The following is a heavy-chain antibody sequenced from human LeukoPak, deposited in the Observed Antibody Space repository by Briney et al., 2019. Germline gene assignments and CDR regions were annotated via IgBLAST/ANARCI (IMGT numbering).Heavy chain of an antibody. CDR1: GGSISSYY. J-gene: IGHJ4*02. CDR2: IYYSGST. CDR3: ARDSPGDTAMVIDY. V-gene: IGHV4-59*12. Sequence: SETLSLTCTVSGGSISSYYWSWIRQPPGKGLEWIGYIYYSGSTNYNPSLKSRVTISVDTSKNQFSLKLSSVTAADTAVYYCARDSPGDTAMVIDYWGQGTLVTVSS. D-gene: IGHD5-18*01.